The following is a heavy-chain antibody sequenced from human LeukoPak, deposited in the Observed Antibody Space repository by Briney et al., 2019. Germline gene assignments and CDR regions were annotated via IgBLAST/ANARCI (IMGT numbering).Heavy chain of an antibody. CDR1: GGSISSYY. CDR3: ARLLSRVVAATPAFDY. J-gene: IGHJ4*02. CDR2: IYYSGST. Sequence: SETLSLTCTVSGGSISSYYWSWIRRPPGKGLEWIGYIYYSGSTNYNPSLKSRVTISVDTSKNQFSLKLSSVTAADTAVYYCARLLSRVVAATPAFDYWGQGTLVTVSS. V-gene: IGHV4-59*12. D-gene: IGHD2-15*01.